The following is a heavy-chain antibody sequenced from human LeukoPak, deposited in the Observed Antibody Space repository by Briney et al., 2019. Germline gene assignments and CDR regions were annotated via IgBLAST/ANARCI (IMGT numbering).Heavy chain of an antibody. CDR1: GFTFGDYA. CDR3: TRDHQGRIAVAGIFDY. Sequence: PGGSLRLSCTASGFTFGDYAMSWFRQAPGKGREWVGFIRSKAYGGTTEYAASVKGRFTISRDDSKSIAYLQMNSLKTEDTAVYYCTRDHQGRIAVAGIFDYWGQGTLVTVSS. D-gene: IGHD6-19*01. V-gene: IGHV3-49*03. CDR2: IRSKAYGGTT. J-gene: IGHJ4*02.